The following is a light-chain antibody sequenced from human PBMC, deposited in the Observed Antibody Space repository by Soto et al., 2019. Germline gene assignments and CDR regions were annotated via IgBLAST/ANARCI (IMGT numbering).Light chain of an antibody. CDR2: GNT. Sequence: QSVLTQPPSVSGAPGQRVTISCTGSSSNIGAGYEVHWYQQIPGTAPKLLIYGNTNRPSGVPDRFSASKSGTSASLAITGLQAEAEADYYCQSYESSLSGWIFGGGTKLTVL. CDR1: SSNIGAGYE. J-gene: IGLJ2*01. V-gene: IGLV1-40*01. CDR3: QSYESSLSGWI.